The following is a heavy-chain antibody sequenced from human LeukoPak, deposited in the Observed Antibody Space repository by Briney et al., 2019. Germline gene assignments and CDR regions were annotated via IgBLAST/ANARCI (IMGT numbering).Heavy chain of an antibody. Sequence: GGSLRLSCAASGFTFSSYAMSWVRQAPGKGLEWVSAISGSGGSTYYADSVKGRFTISRDNSKNTPYLQMNSLRAEDTAVYYCAKLVYGDYYFDYWGQGTLVTVSS. CDR1: GFTFSSYA. J-gene: IGHJ4*02. CDR2: ISGSGGST. CDR3: AKLVYGDYYFDY. D-gene: IGHD4-17*01. V-gene: IGHV3-23*01.